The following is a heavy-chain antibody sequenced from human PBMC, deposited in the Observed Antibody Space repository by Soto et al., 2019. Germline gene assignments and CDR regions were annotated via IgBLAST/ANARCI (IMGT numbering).Heavy chain of an antibody. CDR2: ISGSGGST. J-gene: IGHJ6*02. Sequence: GGSLRLSCAASGFTFRSYCMSWVRQAPGKGLEWVSAISGSGGSTYYADSVKGRFTISRDNSKNTLYLQMNSLRAEDTAVYYCAKSGYCSGGSCWYYYGMDVWGQGTTVTVSS. CDR1: GFTFRSYC. CDR3: AKSGYCSGGSCWYYYGMDV. V-gene: IGHV3-23*01. D-gene: IGHD2-15*01.